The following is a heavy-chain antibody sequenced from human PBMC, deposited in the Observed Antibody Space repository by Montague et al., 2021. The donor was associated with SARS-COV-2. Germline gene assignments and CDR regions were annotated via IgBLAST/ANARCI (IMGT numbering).Heavy chain of an antibody. CDR2: IKPDGSGQ. J-gene: IGHJ4*02. D-gene: IGHD3-10*01. CDR3: ARSLFSSGSF. Sequence: SLRLSCAASGFTFSNYWMNWARQAPGKGLEWVASIKPDGSGQNYVDSVKGRLTISRDNAKKSLYLQMNSLRVDDTAVYYCARSLFSSGSFWGQGTLVTVSS. CDR1: GFTFSNYW. V-gene: IGHV3-7*01.